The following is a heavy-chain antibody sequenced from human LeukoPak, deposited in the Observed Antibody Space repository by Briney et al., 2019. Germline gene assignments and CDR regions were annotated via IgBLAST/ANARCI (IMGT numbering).Heavy chain of an antibody. V-gene: IGHV3-11*03. J-gene: IGHJ4*02. CDR2: ISSSSSYT. CDR3: ARRVPHLDY. CDR1: GFTFSNYA. Sequence: PGGSLRLSCAASGFTFSNYAMTWVRQAPGKGLEWVSYISSSSSYTNYADSVKGRFTISRDNAKNSLYLQMNSLRAEDTAAYYCARRVPHLDYWGQGTLVTVSS.